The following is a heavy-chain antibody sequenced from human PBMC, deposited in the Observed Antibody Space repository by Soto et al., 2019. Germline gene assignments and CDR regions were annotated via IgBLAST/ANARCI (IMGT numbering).Heavy chain of an antibody. CDR3: ARAIGLVTLDY. J-gene: IGHJ4*02. V-gene: IGHV3-30-3*01. D-gene: IGHD2-8*02. Sequence: QVQLVESGGGVVQPGRSLRLSCAASGFTFSSYAMHWVRQAPGKGLEWVAGISYDGSNKYYADSVKGRFTISRDNSKNTLYLQMNSLRAEDTAVYYCARAIGLVTLDYWGQGTLVTVSS. CDR1: GFTFSSYA. CDR2: ISYDGSNK.